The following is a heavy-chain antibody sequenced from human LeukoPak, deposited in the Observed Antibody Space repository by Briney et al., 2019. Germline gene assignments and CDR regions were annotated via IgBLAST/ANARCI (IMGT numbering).Heavy chain of an antibody. CDR1: GASIITTNYY. CDR2: ISLSGNA. CDR3: ARNLGQTWGTVTTDLWYFDH. D-gene: IGHD4-11*01. V-gene: IGHV4-39*01. Sequence: SETLSLTCTVSGASIITTNYYWGWIRQPPGKGLEWIGSISLSGNAYYNPSLRSRLSISMDASKNQFSLKVRSVTAADTAVYYCARNLGQTWGTVTTDLWYFDHWGQGTLVPVSS. J-gene: IGHJ4*02.